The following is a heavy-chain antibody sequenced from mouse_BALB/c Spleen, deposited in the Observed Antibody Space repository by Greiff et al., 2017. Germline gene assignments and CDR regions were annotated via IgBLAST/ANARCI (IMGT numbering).Heavy chain of an antibody. CDR1: GYTFTNYW. CDR3: ARRGDYAMDY. Sequence: VKLMESGAELVRPGTSVKISCKASGYTFTNYWLGWVKQRPGHGLEWIGDIYPGGGYTNYNEKFKGKATLTADTSSSTAYMQLSSLTSEDSAVYFCARRGDYAMDYWGQGTSVTVSA. J-gene: IGHJ4*01. CDR2: IYPGGGYT. V-gene: IGHV1-63*02.